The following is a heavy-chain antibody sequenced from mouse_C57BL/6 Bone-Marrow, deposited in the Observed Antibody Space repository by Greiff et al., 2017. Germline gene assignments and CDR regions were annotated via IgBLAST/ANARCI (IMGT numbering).Heavy chain of an antibody. Sequence: EVKLMESGGGLVKPGGSLKLSCAASGFTFSDYGMHWVRQAPEKGLEWVAYISSGSSTIYYADTVKGRFTIARDNAKNTLFLQMTSLRSEDTAMYYCAVIYYYGSSYDYYAMDYWGQGTSVTVSS. CDR1: GFTFSDYG. CDR2: ISSGSSTI. J-gene: IGHJ4*01. D-gene: IGHD1-1*01. V-gene: IGHV5-17*01. CDR3: AVIYYYGSSYDYYAMDY.